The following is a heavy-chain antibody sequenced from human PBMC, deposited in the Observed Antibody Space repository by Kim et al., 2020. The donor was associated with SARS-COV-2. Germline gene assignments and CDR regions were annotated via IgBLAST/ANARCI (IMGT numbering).Heavy chain of an antibody. D-gene: IGHD5-12*01. Sequence: GGSLRLSCAASGFTFNYFWMTWVREAPGKGLEWVANIKEDGSEKNYVESVKGRFTISRDNTKNSLYLQMNSLRAEDTAAYYCARVGIVAGSFDYWGQGTLVTVSS. J-gene: IGHJ4*02. CDR3: ARVGIVAGSFDY. CDR2: IKEDGSEK. V-gene: IGHV3-7*01. CDR1: GFTFNYFW.